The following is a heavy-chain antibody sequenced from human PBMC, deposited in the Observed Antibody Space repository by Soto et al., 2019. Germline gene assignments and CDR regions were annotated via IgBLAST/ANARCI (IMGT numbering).Heavy chain of an antibody. CDR2: VSSSGST. CDR1: GDSIIDSLNY. Sequence: QLQLQESGPGLVKPSGTLSLTCSVSGDSIIDSLNYWGWVRQPPGKGLEWIGSVSSSGSTYYNPSLKTRVIFSLDASRNPFSLTLSSLTAADTARYYCARQGLYVTYYFDYWGQGALVTVSS. D-gene: IGHD2-2*02. V-gene: IGHV4-39*01. J-gene: IGHJ4*02. CDR3: ARQGLYVTYYFDY.